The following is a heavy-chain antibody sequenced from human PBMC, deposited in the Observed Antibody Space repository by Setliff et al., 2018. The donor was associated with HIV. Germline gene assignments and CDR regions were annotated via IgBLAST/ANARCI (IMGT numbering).Heavy chain of an antibody. CDR3: ARSIVPVASGYYYFEY. CDR1: GGSINSTSYY. D-gene: IGHD3-3*01. Sequence: PSETLSLTCTVSGGSINSTSYYWGWIRQPPGNGWEWIGSIYHTGSTYYKPSLNSRVTISVDTSKNQLSLRLISVAAGDTALYYCARSIVPVASGYYYFEYWGQGTLVTVSS. J-gene: IGHJ4*02. CDR2: IYHTGST. V-gene: IGHV4-39*01.